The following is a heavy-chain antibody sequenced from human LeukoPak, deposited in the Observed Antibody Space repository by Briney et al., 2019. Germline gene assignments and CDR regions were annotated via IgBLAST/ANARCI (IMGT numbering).Heavy chain of an antibody. CDR1: GGTFSSYA. V-gene: IGHV1-69*13. Sequence: EASVKVSCKASGGTFSSYAISWVRQAPGQGLEWMGGIIPIFGTANYAQKFQGRVTITADESTSTAYMELSSLRSEDTAVYYCARDALEMAEQTHLDYWGQGTLVTVSS. CDR2: IIPIFGTA. J-gene: IGHJ4*02. CDR3: ARDALEMAEQTHLDY. D-gene: IGHD5-24*01.